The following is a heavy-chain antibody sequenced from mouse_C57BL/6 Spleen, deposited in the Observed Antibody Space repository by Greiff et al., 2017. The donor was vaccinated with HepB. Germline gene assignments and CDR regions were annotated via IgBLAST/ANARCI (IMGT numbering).Heavy chain of an antibody. CDR1: GYTFTDYY. CDR2: INPNNGGT. Sequence: EVQLQQSGPELVKPGASVKISCKASGYTFTDYYMNWVKQSHGKSLEWIGDINPNNGGTSYNQKFKGKATLTVDKSSSTAYMELRSLTSEDSAVYYCARRRITTVVATGFYYYAMDYGGQGTSVTVSS. V-gene: IGHV1-26*01. CDR3: ARRRITTVVATGFYYYAMDY. J-gene: IGHJ4*01. D-gene: IGHD1-1*01.